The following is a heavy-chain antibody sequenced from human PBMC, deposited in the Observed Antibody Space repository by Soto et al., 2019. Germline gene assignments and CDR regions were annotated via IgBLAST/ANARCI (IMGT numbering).Heavy chain of an antibody. CDR1: GDSISSYY. CDR2: IYYSGST. J-gene: IGHJ5*02. V-gene: IGHV4-59*06. D-gene: IGHD3-10*01. Sequence: SETLSLTCTVSGDSISSYYWSWIRQHPGKGLEWIGYIYYSGSTFYNPSLGSRVTVSVDTSKNQFSLRLTSVTAADTAVYYCARDRAISDSGSPWLDPWGQGTLVTVSS. CDR3: ARDRAISDSGSPWLDP.